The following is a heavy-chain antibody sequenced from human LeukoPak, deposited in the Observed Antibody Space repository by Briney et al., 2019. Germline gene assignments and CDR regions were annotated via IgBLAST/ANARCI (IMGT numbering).Heavy chain of an antibody. CDR2: INPNSGGT. Sequence: GASVTVSCKASGYTFTGYYMHWVRQAPGQGLEWMGWINPNSGGTNYAQKFQGRVTMTRDTSISTAYMELSRLRSDDTAVYYCARASEYSSTLTDYWGQGTLVTVSS. V-gene: IGHV1-2*02. CDR1: GYTFTGYY. D-gene: IGHD6-13*01. J-gene: IGHJ4*02. CDR3: ARASEYSSTLTDY.